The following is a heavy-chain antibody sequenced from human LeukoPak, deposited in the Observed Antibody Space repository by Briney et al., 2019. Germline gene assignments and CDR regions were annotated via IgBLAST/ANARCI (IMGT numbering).Heavy chain of an antibody. CDR3: ARDTIVVVTYYYYGMDV. CDR2: IWYDGSNK. J-gene: IGHJ6*02. CDR1: GFTFSSYG. V-gene: IGHV3-33*01. Sequence: PGRSLRLSCAASGFTFSSYGMPWVRQAPGKGLEWVAVIWYDGSNKYYADSVKGRFTISRDNSKNTLYLQMNSLRAEDMAVYYCARDTIVVVTYYYYGMDVWGQGTTVTVSS. D-gene: IGHD3-22*01.